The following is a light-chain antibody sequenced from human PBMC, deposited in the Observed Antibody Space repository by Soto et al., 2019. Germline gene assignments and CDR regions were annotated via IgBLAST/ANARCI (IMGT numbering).Light chain of an antibody. CDR2: EVT. CDR3: SSYAGSNILV. CDR1: SSDVGGYNY. V-gene: IGLV2-8*01. Sequence: QSALTQPPSASGSPGQSVTISCTGTSSDVGGYNYVSWYQQHPGKVPKLMIYEVTKRPSGVPDRFSGSKSGNTASLTVSGLQAEDEADYYCSSYAGSNILVFGGGTKGPS. J-gene: IGLJ3*02.